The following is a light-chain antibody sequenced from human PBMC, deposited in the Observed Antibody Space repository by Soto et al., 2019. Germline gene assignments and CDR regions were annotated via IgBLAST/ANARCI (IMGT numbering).Light chain of an antibody. CDR2: EGS. CDR1: SSDVGSYNL. J-gene: IGLJ2*01. V-gene: IGLV2-23*01. CDR3: CSYAGSSTVV. Sequence: QSVLTQPASVSGSPGQSITISCTGTSSDVGSYNLVSWYQQHPGKAPKLMIYEGSKRPSGVSNRFSGSKSGNTASLTISGLQAEDEGDYYCCSYAGSSTVVFGGGTKVTVL.